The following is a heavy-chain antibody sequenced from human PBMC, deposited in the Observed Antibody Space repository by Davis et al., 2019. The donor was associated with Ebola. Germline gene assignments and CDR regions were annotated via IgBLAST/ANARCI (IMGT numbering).Heavy chain of an antibody. D-gene: IGHD3-22*01. CDR3: ARVRYYDSSANLPAGYFDL. V-gene: IGHV1-69*13. Sequence: SVKVSCKASGGTFSSYAISWVRQAPGQGLEWMGGIIPIFGTANYAQKFQGRVTITADESTSTAYMELSSLRSEDTAVYYCARVRYYDSSANLPAGYFDLWGRGTLVTVSS. CDR2: IIPIFGTA. CDR1: GGTFSSYA. J-gene: IGHJ2*01.